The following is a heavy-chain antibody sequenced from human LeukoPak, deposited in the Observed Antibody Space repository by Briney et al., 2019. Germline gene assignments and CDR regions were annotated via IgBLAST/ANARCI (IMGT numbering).Heavy chain of an antibody. D-gene: IGHD1-26*01. Sequence: SETLSLTCAVYGGSFSGYYWSWIRQPPGKGLEWIGEINHSGSTNYNPSLKSRVTISIDTSKNQFSLKLSSVTAADTAVYYCARGWGYYSYEPFDYWGQGTLVTVS. CDR2: INHSGST. CDR1: GGSFSGYY. CDR3: ARGWGYYSYEPFDY. J-gene: IGHJ4*02. V-gene: IGHV4-34*01.